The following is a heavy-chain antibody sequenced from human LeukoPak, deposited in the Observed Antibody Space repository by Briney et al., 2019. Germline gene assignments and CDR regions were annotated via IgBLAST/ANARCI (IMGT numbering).Heavy chain of an antibody. J-gene: IGHJ4*02. V-gene: IGHV3-15*07. CDR3: TTGSSYYYDSSGYFR. D-gene: IGHD3-22*01. CDR2: IKSKTDGGTT. CDR1: GFTFSNAW. Sequence: GGSLRLSCAASGFTFSNAWMNWVRQAPGKGLEWVGRIKSKTDGGTTDYAAPVKGRFTISRDDSKTTLYLQMNSLKTEDTAVYYCTTGSSYYYDSSGYFRWGQGTLVTVSS.